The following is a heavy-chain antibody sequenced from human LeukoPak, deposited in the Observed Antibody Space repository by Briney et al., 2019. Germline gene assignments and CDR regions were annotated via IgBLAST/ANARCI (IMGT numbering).Heavy chain of an antibody. V-gene: IGHV3-66*02. CDR1: GFTVSSTY. Sequence: GGSLRLSCAASGFTVSSTYMSWVRQAPGKGLEWVSVIYSGGSTYYADSVKGRFTISRDNSKNTLYLQMNSLRAEDTAVYYCASGGPVTPLDYWGQGTLVTVSS. J-gene: IGHJ4*02. D-gene: IGHD4-23*01. CDR2: IYSGGST. CDR3: ASGGPVTPLDY.